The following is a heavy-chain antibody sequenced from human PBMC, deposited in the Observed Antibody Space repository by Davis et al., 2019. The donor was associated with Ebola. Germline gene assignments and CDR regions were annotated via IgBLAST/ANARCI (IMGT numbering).Heavy chain of an antibody. CDR2: ISYDGSNK. J-gene: IGHJ3*02. CDR3: VRAKDYYDSNGAFDI. Sequence: SLNTSCAASGFTFSSYGMHWVRQAPGKGLEWVAVISYDGSNKYYADSVKGRFTISRDNSKNTLYLQMNSLRAEDTAVYYCVRAKDYYDSNGAFDIWGQGTMVTVSS. V-gene: IGHV3-30*03. CDR1: GFTFSSYG. D-gene: IGHD3-22*01.